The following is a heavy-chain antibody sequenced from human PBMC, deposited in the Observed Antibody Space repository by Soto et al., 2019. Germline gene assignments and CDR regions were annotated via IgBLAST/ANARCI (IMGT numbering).Heavy chain of an antibody. V-gene: IGHV6-1*01. Sequence: QTLSLTCVITGDSVSSNSAGWIWVRQSPSRGLDWLGRTYYRYKWYYEYAVSVRSRITINPDTSKNPYSLQLNSVTPEDTAVDFCARGEQYSERIFDYRRQGTLVTVSS. CDR1: GDSVSSNSAG. CDR3: ARGEQYSERIFDY. J-gene: IGHJ4*01. CDR2: TYYRYKWYY. D-gene: IGHD1-26*01.